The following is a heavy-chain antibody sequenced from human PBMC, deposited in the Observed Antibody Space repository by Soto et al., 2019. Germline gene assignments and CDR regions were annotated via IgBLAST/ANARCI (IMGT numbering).Heavy chain of an antibody. CDR1: GFSLSTSGMC. CDR3: ARIGGYSGYDYFDY. D-gene: IGHD5-12*01. Sequence: SGPTLVNPTRTVTLTCPFSGFSLSTSGMCVSWIRQPPGKALEWLARIDWDDDKYYSTSLKTRLTISKDTSKNQVVLTMTNMDPVDTATYYCARIGGYSGYDYFDYWGQGTLVTVPQ. V-gene: IGHV2-70*11. CDR2: IDWDDDK. J-gene: IGHJ4*02.